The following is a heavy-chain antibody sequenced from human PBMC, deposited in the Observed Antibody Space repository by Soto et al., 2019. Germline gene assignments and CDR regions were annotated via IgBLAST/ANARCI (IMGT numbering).Heavy chain of an antibody. V-gene: IGHV1-46*01. CDR1: GYTFTSYY. D-gene: IGHD6-13*01. CDR3: AREYRTYCSPGQIDP. J-gene: IGHJ5*02. Sequence: EASVKVSCKASGYTFTSYYMHWVRQAPGQGLEWMGIINPSGGSTSYAQKFQGRVTMTRDTSTSTVYMELSSLRSEDTAVYYCAREYRTYCSPGQIDPWGQRTRVTVSS. CDR2: INPSGGST.